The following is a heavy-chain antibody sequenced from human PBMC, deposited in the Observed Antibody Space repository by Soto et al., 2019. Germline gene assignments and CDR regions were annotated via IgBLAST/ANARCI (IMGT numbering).Heavy chain of an antibody. Sequence: QVQLQESGPGLVKPSQTLSLTCTVSGGSISSGGYYWSWIRQHPGKGLEWIGYIYYSGSTYYNPSLQSRVTISVDPYKNQFSLKLSSVTAADTAVYYCARELRFGEDYYVMDVWGQGTTVTVSS. J-gene: IGHJ6*02. CDR3: ARELRFGEDYYVMDV. D-gene: IGHD3-10*01. CDR1: GGSISSGGYY. V-gene: IGHV4-31*03. CDR2: IYYSGST.